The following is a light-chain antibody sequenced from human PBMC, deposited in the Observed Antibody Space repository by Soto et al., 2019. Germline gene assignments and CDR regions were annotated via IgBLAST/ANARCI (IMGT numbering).Light chain of an antibody. CDR2: SNN. CDR1: RSNIGSNT. CDR3: AAWDDSLNGHVV. J-gene: IGLJ2*01. V-gene: IGLV1-44*01. Sequence: QSVLTQPPSASGTPGQRVTISCSGSRSNIGSNTVNWYQQLPGTAPKLLIYSNNQRPSGVPDRFSRSKSGTSASLAISGLQSEDEADYYCAAWDDSLNGHVVFGGGTQLTVL.